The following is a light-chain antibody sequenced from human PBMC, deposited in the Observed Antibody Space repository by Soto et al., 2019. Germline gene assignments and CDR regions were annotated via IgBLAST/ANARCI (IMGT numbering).Light chain of an antibody. Sequence: QLVLTQSPSASASLGASVKLTCTLRSGHSNYAIAWHQQQPEKGPRFLMKLNSDGSHSKGDGIPDRFSGSSSGAERYLTISTLHSEDEADYYCQTWGTGIHIFGGGTKLTVL. CDR1: SGHSNYA. CDR2: LNSDGSH. J-gene: IGLJ2*01. V-gene: IGLV4-69*01. CDR3: QTWGTGIHI.